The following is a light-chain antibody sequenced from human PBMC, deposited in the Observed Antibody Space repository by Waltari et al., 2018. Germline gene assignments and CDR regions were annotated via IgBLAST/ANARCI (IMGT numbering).Light chain of an antibody. CDR3: AAWDDSLYVV. CDR1: SSNVGRNS. V-gene: IGLV1-47*01. CDR2: RND. J-gene: IGLJ2*01. Sequence: QSVLTQPPSASGTPGQSVTISCSGSSSNVGRNSVYWYQQLPGTAPKLLIYRNDQRPSGVPARFFGSKSGTSASLAIRGLRPEDEADYHCAAWDDSLYVVFGGGTRLTV.